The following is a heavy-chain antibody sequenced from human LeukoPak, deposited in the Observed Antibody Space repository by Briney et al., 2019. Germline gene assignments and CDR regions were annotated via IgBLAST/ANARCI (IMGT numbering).Heavy chain of an antibody. V-gene: IGHV1-69*13. D-gene: IGHD6-6*01. CDR1: GGTSSSYA. Sequence: ASVKVSCKASGGTSSSYAISWVRQAPGQGLEWMGGIIPIFGTANYAQKFQGRVTITADESTSTAYMELSSLRSEDTAVYYCARVMSSSGAFDIWGQGTMVTVSS. J-gene: IGHJ3*02. CDR2: IIPIFGTA. CDR3: ARVMSSSGAFDI.